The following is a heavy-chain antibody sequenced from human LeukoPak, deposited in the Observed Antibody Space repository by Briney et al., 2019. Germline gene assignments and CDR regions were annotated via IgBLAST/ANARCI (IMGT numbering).Heavy chain of an antibody. V-gene: IGHV1-18*01. CDR1: GYSFTNYG. J-gene: IGHJ4*02. D-gene: IGHD5-24*01. CDR2: IRASSSTA. Sequence: ASVKVSCKASGYSFTNYGISWVGQAPGPGGEWMGWIRASSSTAIYAHKFLGTLTMTADTSTSTAYMELRSLTSADTAVYYCARVGDGYNHGFDYWGQGSLVTVSS. CDR3: ARVGDGYNHGFDY.